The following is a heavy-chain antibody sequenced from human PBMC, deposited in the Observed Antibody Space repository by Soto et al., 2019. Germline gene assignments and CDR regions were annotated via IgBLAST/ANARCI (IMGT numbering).Heavy chain of an antibody. CDR2: INPSGGST. Sequence: ASVKVSCKASGYNFTSYYMHWVRQAPGQELEWMGIINPSGGSTSYAQKFQGRVTMTRDTSTSTVYMELSSLRSEDTAVYYCARSVTHNYYDSSGPFDYWGQGTLVTVSS. CDR1: GYNFTSYY. J-gene: IGHJ4*02. V-gene: IGHV1-46*01. D-gene: IGHD3-22*01. CDR3: ARSVTHNYYDSSGPFDY.